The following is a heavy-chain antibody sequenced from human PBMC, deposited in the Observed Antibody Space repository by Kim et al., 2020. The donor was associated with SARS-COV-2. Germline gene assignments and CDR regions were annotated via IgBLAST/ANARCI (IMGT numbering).Heavy chain of an antibody. V-gene: IGHV3-23*01. CDR3: TYPMPPLEY. J-gene: IGHJ4*02. CDR2: GCT. D-gene: IGHD3-3*01. Sequence: GCTYYADSVKCRFTISRDNSKSTLYLQMNSLRAEDTAVYYCTYPMPPLEYWGQGTLGTVSS.